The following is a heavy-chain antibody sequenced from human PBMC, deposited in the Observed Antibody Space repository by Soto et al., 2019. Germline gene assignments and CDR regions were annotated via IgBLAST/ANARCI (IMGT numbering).Heavy chain of an antibody. CDR2: IRQDGSEK. Sequence: GGSLRLSCAASGFTFSNYWMTWVRQAPGKGLEWVANIRQDGSEKYYVDSVKGRFTISRDNAKNSLSLQMNSLRADDTAVYYCERDTVTGCFFDSWGQGALVT. D-gene: IGHD4-4*01. V-gene: IGHV3-7*01. CDR3: ERDTVTGCFFDS. CDR1: GFTFSNYW. J-gene: IGHJ4*02.